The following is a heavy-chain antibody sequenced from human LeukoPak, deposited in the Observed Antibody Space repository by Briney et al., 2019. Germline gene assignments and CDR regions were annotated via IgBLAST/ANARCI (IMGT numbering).Heavy chain of an antibody. CDR2: IYPGDFDT. J-gene: IGHJ4*02. Sequence: GESLKISCKGSGYSFTSYWIGWVRQMPGKGLEWMGIIYPGDFDTRYSPSFQGQVTISADKSISTAYLQWSSLKASDTAMYYCARRGSSGYFHRAYYFDYWGQGTLVTVSS. CDR3: ARRGSSGYFHRAYYFDY. D-gene: IGHD3-22*01. CDR1: GYSFTSYW. V-gene: IGHV5-51*01.